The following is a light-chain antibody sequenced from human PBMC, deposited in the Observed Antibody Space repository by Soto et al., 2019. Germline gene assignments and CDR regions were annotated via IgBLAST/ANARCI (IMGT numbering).Light chain of an antibody. J-gene: IGLJ1*01. CDR1: SSDVGDYDY. V-gene: IGLV2-14*01. Sequence: QSVLTQPASVSGCPGQSITISCTGTSSDVGDYDYVSWYQQHPGKAPKLMIYDVSNRPSGVSNRFSGSKSGNTASLTISGLQAEDEADYDCSSYTISNTLYVFGSGTKVTVL. CDR3: SSYTISNTLYV. CDR2: DVS.